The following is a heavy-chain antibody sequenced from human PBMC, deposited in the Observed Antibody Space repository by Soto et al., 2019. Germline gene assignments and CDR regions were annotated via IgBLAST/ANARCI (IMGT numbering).Heavy chain of an antibody. D-gene: IGHD2-15*01. Sequence: PSETLSLTCTVSGGSISSNYWTWIRQPPGKGLEWIGYVYNSGSTNYNPSLKSRVTISEDTSKSQFSLKVNSMTAADTAVYYCARGFKDIVVVVAANAFDIWGQGTMVTVSS. V-gene: IGHV4-59*01. J-gene: IGHJ3*02. CDR2: VYNSGST. CDR1: GGSISSNY. CDR3: ARGFKDIVVVVAANAFDI.